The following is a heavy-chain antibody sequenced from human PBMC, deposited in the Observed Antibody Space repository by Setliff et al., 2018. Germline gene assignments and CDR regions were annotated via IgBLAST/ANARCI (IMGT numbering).Heavy chain of an antibody. CDR3: ATRLGDF. V-gene: IGHV3-15*01. Sequence: GGSLRLSCVASGLTFSHVYMTWVRQAPGKGLEWVGRIKTNGYGGTADYAAPVKGRFTISRDDSRNTMSLQMNSLKTEDTAVYFCATRLGDFWGQGTLVTVSS. CDR2: IKTNGYGGTA. J-gene: IGHJ4*02. CDR1: GLTFSHVY.